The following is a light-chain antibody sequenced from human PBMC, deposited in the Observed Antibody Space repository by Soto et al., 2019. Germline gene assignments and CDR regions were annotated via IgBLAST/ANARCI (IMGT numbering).Light chain of an antibody. CDR3: QQLNSYLALT. CDR1: QGISSY. J-gene: IGKJ4*01. CDR2: AAS. V-gene: IGKV1-9*01. Sequence: DMQLTQSPSFLSASVGDRVTITCRASQGISSYLAWYQQKPEKAPKLLIYAASTLQSGVPSRFSGSGSGTEFTLTISSLQPEDFATYYCQQLNSYLALTFGGGTKVDIK.